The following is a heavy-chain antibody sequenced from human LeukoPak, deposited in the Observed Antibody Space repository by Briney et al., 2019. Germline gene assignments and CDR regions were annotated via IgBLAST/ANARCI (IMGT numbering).Heavy chain of an antibody. CDR3: AKGHWSYGICWLD. D-gene: IGHD2-8*01. Sequence: GGSLRLSCAASGFTVSSTYMSWVRQAPGKGLEWVSIIYSAGSTYYADSVKGRFTISRDNSKNTLYLQMNSLRAEDTAVYYCAKGHWSYGICWLDLGQGTLVTGSS. CDR2: IYSAGST. V-gene: IGHV3-53*01. CDR1: GFTVSSTY. J-gene: IGHJ4*02.